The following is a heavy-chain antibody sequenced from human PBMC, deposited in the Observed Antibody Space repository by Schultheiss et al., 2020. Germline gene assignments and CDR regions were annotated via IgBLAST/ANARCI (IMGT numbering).Heavy chain of an antibody. CDR3: AKTYSNDPHFGMNV. CDR2: ISDRSSTT. J-gene: IGHJ6*02. V-gene: IGHV3-48*02. Sequence: GSLRLSCVASEFSLREYGMNWVRQAPGKGLEWVSYISDRSSTTNYADSVKGRFTISRDNAKNSLYLQMNNLRDEDTAVYYCAKTYSNDPHFGMNVWGQGTTVTVSS. CDR1: EFSLREYG. D-gene: IGHD4-11*01.